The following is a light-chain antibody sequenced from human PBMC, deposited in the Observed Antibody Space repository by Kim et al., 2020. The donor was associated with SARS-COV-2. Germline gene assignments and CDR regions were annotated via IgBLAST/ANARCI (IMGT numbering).Light chain of an antibody. CDR1: QSVGSSL. V-gene: IGKV3-20*01. CDR2: EAF. Sequence: EIVLTLSPGTLSLSPGERATLSCRASQSVGSSLLAWYQQKPGQAPRLLIYEAFKRVAGIPDRFSGSGSGTDFTLTISRPEPEDFAMYYCQQYGSSPYSFGQGTKLEI. CDR3: QQYGSSPYS. J-gene: IGKJ2*03.